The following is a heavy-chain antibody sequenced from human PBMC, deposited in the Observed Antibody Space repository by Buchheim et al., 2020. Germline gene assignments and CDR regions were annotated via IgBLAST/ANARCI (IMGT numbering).Heavy chain of an antibody. V-gene: IGHV3-11*04. Sequence: QVQLVESGGGLVKPGGSLRLSCAASGFTFSDYYMSWIRQAPGKGLEWIAYISSAGSKKDYSDSVKGRFTISRDNAKSSLFLEMKSLGAEDTAIYYCAKSSGWFDSWGQGTL. CDR1: GFTFSDYY. D-gene: IGHD3-22*01. CDR2: ISSAGSKK. J-gene: IGHJ5*01. CDR3: AKSSGWFDS.